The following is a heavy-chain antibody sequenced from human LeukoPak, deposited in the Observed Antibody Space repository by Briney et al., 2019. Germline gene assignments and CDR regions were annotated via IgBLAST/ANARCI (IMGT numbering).Heavy chain of an antibody. CDR1: GYTFTSYY. D-gene: IGHD3-3*01. J-gene: IGHJ1*01. V-gene: IGHV1-46*01. Sequence: ASVKVSCKASGYTFTSYYMHWVRQAPGQGLEWMGIINPSGGSTSYAQKFQGRVTMTRDTSTSTVYMELSSLRSEDTAVYYCARAEYLITIFGVVMSTPAGLQHWGQGTLVTVSS. CDR2: INPSGGST. CDR3: ARAEYLITIFGVVMSTPAGLQH.